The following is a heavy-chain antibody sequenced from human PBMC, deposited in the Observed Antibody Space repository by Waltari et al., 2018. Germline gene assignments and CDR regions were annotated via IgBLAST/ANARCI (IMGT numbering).Heavy chain of an antibody. CDR2: IYHSGST. J-gene: IGHJ4*02. D-gene: IGHD1-26*01. V-gene: IGHV4-38-2*02. CDR3: AREEPSACVVDH. Sequence: QVQLQESGPGLVKPSETLSLTCAVSGYSISSGFYWGWIRQPPGKGLEWIGRIYHSGSTYYNPSLKSRVTISVDTSKTQFSLKLSAVTAADTAVYYCAREEPSACVVDHWGQGTLVTVSS. CDR1: GYSISSGFY.